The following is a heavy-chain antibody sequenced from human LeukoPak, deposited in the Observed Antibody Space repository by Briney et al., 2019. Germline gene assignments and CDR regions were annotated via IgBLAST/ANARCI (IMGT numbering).Heavy chain of an antibody. CDR1: GYSINNYW. J-gene: IGHJ5*02. V-gene: IGHV5-51*01. Sequence: KHGESLKISCKGSGYSINNYWIGWVRQMHGKGLEWMGIIYPADSDIRYSPSFQGQVTISADKSISTAYLQWSSLKASDTAMYYCARQEYCSGGSCYTWFDPWGQGTLVTVSS. CDR3: ARQEYCSGGSCYTWFDP. D-gene: IGHD2-15*01. CDR2: IYPADSDI.